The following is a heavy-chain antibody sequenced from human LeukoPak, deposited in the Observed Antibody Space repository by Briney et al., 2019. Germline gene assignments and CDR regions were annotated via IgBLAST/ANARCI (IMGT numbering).Heavy chain of an antibody. V-gene: IGHV3-7*01. CDR1: GFHFSSYW. CDR3: ARGRDGYR. J-gene: IGHJ5*02. D-gene: IGHD5-24*01. CDR2: IKQDGSEK. Sequence: GGPLSLPCAASGFHFSSYWMRWVRQAPGKGLEWVANIKQDGSEKYYVDHVKGRFTSSRDNAKNSLYLQMNSLRAEDAAVYYCARGRDGYRWGQGTLVTVSS.